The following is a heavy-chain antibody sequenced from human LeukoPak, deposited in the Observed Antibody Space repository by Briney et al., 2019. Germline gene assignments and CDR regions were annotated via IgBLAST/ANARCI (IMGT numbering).Heavy chain of an antibody. CDR3: AKDSGYDSNWFDP. V-gene: IGHV3-23*01. CDR2: ISGRGRGGST. Sequence: PGGSLRLSCAASGFTFSSFALSWVRQAPGKGLEWVSAISGRGRGGSTYYADSVKGRFTISRDNSKNTLYLQMNSLRAEDTAVYYCAKDSGYDSNWFDPWGQGTLVTVSS. J-gene: IGHJ5*02. D-gene: IGHD5-12*01. CDR1: GFTFSSFA.